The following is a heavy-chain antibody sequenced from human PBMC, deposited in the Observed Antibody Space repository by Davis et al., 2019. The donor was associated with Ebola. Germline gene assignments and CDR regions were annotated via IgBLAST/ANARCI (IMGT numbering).Heavy chain of an antibody. CDR1: GFTFSSYG. Sequence: GGSLRLSCAASGFTFSSYGMHWVRQAPGKGLEWVAVISYDGSNKYYADSVKGRFTISRDNSNNLLYLQMNSLRAEDTALYYCAIPDCSGVDCYSVYIKNWGQGTLVTVSS. V-gene: IGHV3-33*05. D-gene: IGHD2-15*01. CDR3: AIPDCSGVDCYSVYIKN. CDR2: ISYDGSNK. J-gene: IGHJ4*02.